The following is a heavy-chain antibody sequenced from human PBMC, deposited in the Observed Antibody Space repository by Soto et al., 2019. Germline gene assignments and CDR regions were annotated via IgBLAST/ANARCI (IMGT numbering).Heavy chain of an antibody. J-gene: IGHJ3*01. CDR3: GKDPNGYSVGGFEF. V-gene: IGHV3-23*01. CDR2: ISASGSRT. D-gene: IGHD2-15*01. CDR1: GFTFNNYA. Sequence: EVQLLESGGGLVQPGGSLTLSCAASGFTFNNYAMSWVRQAPGKGLEWVSGISASGSRTFYADSVKGRFTVSRDFSENTLHLPMDSLRDEDTVVEFCGKDPNGYSVGGFEFLGPGTMATVSS.